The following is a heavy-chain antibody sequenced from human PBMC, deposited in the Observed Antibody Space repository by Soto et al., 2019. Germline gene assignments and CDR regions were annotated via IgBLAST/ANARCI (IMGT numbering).Heavy chain of an antibody. J-gene: IGHJ4*02. CDR1: GYTFNAYY. Sequence: ASVKVSCKASGYTFNAYYIHWVRQAPGQGLEWVGRINPNSGDTTYTQKFEGRVTMTRDTSISTAYLELSGLRSDDTAISYCARDPRPLYIFDFWGQGTLVTVSS. CDR3: ARDPRPLYIFDF. V-gene: IGHV1-2*02. D-gene: IGHD6-6*01. CDR2: INPNSGDT.